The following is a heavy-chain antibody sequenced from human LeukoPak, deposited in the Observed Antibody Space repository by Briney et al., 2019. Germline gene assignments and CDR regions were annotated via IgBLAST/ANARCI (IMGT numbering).Heavy chain of an antibody. CDR1: GFTFSSYA. J-gene: IGHJ6*03. D-gene: IGHD2-2*01. CDR2: ISGSGGST. V-gene: IGHV3-23*01. Sequence: GGSLRLSCAASGFTFSSYAMNWVRQAPGKGLEWVSAISGSGGSTYYADSVKGRFTISRDNSKNTLYLQMNNLRAEDTAVYYCAKHWSYCSTTSCFFNYYYYYMDVWGKGTTVTVSS. CDR3: AKHWSYCSTTSCFFNYYYYYMDV.